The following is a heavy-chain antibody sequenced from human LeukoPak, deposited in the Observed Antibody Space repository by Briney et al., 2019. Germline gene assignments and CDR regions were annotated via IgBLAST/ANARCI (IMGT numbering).Heavy chain of an antibody. Sequence: PGGSLRLSCAASGFTFSSYGMHWVRQAPGKGLEWVAFIRYDGSNKYYADSVKGRFTISRDNSKNTLYLQMNSLRAEDTAVYYCAKDPRSYGPQSDYWGQGTLVTVSS. CDR2: IRYDGSNK. CDR1: GFTFSSYG. D-gene: IGHD5-18*01. J-gene: IGHJ4*02. CDR3: AKDPRSYGPQSDY. V-gene: IGHV3-30*02.